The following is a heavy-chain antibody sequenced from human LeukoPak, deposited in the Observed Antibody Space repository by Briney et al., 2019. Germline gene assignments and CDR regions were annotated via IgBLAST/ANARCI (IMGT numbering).Heavy chain of an antibody. J-gene: IGHJ6*02. V-gene: IGHV3-23*01. CDR3: AKDFVAPIRGSSRRAYYGMDV. CDR1: GFTFSSYA. Sequence: GGSLRLSCAASGFTFSSYAMGWVRQAPGKGREWVSAISGSGGSTYYAASVRGPFTIPRDNSKYTVYLQMNSLRAEDTAVCYWAKDFVAPIRGSSRRAYYGMDVWGQGTRATVS. D-gene: IGHD3-10*01. CDR2: ISGSGGST.